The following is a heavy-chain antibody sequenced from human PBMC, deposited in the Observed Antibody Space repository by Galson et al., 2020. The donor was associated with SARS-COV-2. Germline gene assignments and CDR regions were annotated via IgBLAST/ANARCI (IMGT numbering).Heavy chain of an antibody. J-gene: IGHJ6*02. CDR2: IIGDGVST. CDR3: AKAQASSSDYYYYGMDV. D-gene: IGHD6-6*01. V-gene: IGHV3-43*02. CDR1: GFTFDDYA. Sequence: GESLKISCAASGFTFDDYAMHWVRQAPGKGLEWVSLIIGDGVSTYYADSVKGRFTISRDNSKNSLYLQMNSLRTEDTALYYCAKAQASSSDYYYYGMDVWGQGTTVTVSS.